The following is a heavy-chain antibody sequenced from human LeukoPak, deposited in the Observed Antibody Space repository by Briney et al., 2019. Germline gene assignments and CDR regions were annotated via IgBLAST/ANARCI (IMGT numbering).Heavy chain of an antibody. V-gene: IGHV3-7*01. CDR3: VRGGTYWTVS. Sequence: GALRLSCAASGFVFSASYMSWVRKAPGKGLEWVATIKPGGSEKYHEDSVSGRFTISRDNTNDSLFLQMNSLRVDDTAVYYCVRGGTYWTVSWGQGTLVNVS. CDR2: IKPGGSEK. J-gene: IGHJ5*01. CDR1: GFVFSASY.